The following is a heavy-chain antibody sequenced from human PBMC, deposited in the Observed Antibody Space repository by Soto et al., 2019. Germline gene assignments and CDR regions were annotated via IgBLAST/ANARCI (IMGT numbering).Heavy chain of an antibody. CDR1: GFTFSSYW. Sequence: EVQLVESGGGLVQPGGSLRLSCAASGFTFSSYWMSWVRQAPGKGLEWVANIKQDGSEKYYVDSVKGRFTISRDNAKNPLYLEMNSLRAEDTAVYYCARQISYYYYLDVWGRGTTVTVSS. CDR2: IKQDGSEK. V-gene: IGHV3-7*01. J-gene: IGHJ6*03. CDR3: ARQISYYYYLDV.